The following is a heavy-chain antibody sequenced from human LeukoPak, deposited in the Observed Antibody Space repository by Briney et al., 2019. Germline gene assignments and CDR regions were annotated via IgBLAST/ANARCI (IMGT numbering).Heavy chain of an antibody. D-gene: IGHD3-3*01. Sequence: PSETLSLTCTVSGGSISSYYWSWIRQPPGKGLEWIGYIYYSGSTNYNPSLKSRVTISVDTSKNQFSLKLSSVTAADTAVYYCASSGDDFWSGHLDYWGQGTLVTVSS. CDR1: GGSISSYY. CDR3: ASSGDDFWSGHLDY. V-gene: IGHV4-59*01. J-gene: IGHJ4*02. CDR2: IYYSGST.